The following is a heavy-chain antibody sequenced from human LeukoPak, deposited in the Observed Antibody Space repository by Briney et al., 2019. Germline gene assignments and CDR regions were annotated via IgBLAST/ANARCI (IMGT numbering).Heavy chain of an antibody. V-gene: IGHV3-53*01. J-gene: IGHJ4*02. CDR3: ARELSGSYGYYFDY. CDR1: GFTVSSNY. Sequence: GGSLRLSCAASGFTVSSNYMSWVRQAPGKGLEWVSVIYSGGSTYYADSVKGRFTISRDNSKNTLYLQMNSLRAEDTAVYYCARELSGSYGYYFDYWGQXTLVTVSS. D-gene: IGHD1-26*01. CDR2: IYSGGST.